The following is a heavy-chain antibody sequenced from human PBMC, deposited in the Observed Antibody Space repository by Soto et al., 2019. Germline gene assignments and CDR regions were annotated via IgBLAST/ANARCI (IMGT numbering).Heavy chain of an antibody. V-gene: IGHV3-21*01. CDR2: ISSSSSYV. CDR1: GFTFSSYC. J-gene: IGHJ6*02. D-gene: IGHD3-22*01. CDR3: ERDAEKSGLLRAYYYGTDV. Sequence: PGGSLRLSCAASGFTFSSYCMNWVRQAPGKGLEWVSSISSSSSYVYYTDSGKGRFTISTDNPKNPLYLQMDSLRAKDTYVYYCERDAEKSGLLRAYYYGTDVWGQGTTVTVSS.